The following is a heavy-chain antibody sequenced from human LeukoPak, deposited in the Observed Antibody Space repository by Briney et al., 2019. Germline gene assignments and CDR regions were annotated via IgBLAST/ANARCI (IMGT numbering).Heavy chain of an antibody. Sequence: GGSLRLSCAASGFSFNNYWMTWVRQAPGKGLEWVANIKQDGSEKYYVDSVKGRFTISRDNAKNSLYLQMNSLRAEDTAVYYCARAGDSSGPDAFDIWGQGTMVTVSS. J-gene: IGHJ3*02. CDR3: ARAGDSSGPDAFDI. V-gene: IGHV3-7*01. CDR1: GFSFNNYW. CDR2: IKQDGSEK. D-gene: IGHD3-22*01.